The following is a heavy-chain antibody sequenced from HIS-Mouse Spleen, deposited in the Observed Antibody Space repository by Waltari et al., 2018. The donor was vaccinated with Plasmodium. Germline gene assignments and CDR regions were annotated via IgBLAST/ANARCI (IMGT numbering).Heavy chain of an antibody. CDR1: CFCDIRNS. D-gene: IGHD3-16*01. V-gene: IGHV3-66*03. CDR3: ARDRLDALAFDI. Sequence: EVQLVESGGGLIKPGGSLRLSCSPYCFCDIRNSMSWVRQAPGQGLEWVSVIYSGGSTYYADSVKGRFTISRDNSKNTLYLQMNSLRAEDTAVYYCARDRLDALAFDIWGQGTMVTVSS. CDR2: IYSGGST. J-gene: IGHJ3*02.